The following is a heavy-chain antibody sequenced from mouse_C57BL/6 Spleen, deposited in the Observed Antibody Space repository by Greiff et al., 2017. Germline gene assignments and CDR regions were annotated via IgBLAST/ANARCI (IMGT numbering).Heavy chain of an antibody. J-gene: IGHJ2*01. CDR2: IDPSDSYT. V-gene: IGHV1-69*01. D-gene: IGHD4-1*01. Sequence: QVQLQQPGAELVMPGASVKLSCKASGYTFTSYWMHWVKQRPGQGLEWIGEIDPSDSYTNYTQKFKGQSTLSVDKSSSTAYMQFSSLTSEDSAVYYCARGAGTNYLDYWGQGTTLTVSS. CDR3: ARGAGTNYLDY. CDR1: GYTFTSYW.